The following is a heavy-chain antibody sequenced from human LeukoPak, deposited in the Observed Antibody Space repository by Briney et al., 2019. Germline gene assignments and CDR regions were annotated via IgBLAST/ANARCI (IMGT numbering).Heavy chain of an antibody. J-gene: IGHJ4*02. CDR3: ARQGSGYQGAYFDY. D-gene: IGHD3-22*01. V-gene: IGHV4-59*08. CDR2: IYYSGST. Sequence: SETLSLTCTVSGGSISSYYWSWIRQPPGKGLEWIGYIYYSGSTNYNPSLKSRVTISVDTSKNQFSLKLSSVTAANTAVYYCARQGSGYQGAYFDYWGQGTLVTVSS. CDR1: GGSISSYY.